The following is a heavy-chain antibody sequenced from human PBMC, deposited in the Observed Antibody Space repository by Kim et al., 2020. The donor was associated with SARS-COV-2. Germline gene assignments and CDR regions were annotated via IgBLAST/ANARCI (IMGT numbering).Heavy chain of an antibody. D-gene: IGHD5-18*01. V-gene: IGHV4-31*03. J-gene: IGHJ4*02. CDR3: ARGPDTAMDY. CDR1: GGSISSGGYY. Sequence: SETLSLTCTVSGGSISSGGYYWSWIRQHPGKGLEWIGYIYSSGSTYYNPSLKSRVTISLDTSKNQFSLKLSAVTAADTAVYYCARGPDTAMDYWGQGTQVTVSS. CDR2: IYSSGST.